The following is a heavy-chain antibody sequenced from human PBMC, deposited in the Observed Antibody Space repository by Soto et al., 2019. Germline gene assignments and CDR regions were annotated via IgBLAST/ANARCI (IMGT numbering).Heavy chain of an antibody. D-gene: IGHD6-19*01. CDR2: FSGSGGST. V-gene: IGHV3-23*01. J-gene: IGHJ6*02. Sequence: EVQLLESGGGLVQPGGSLRLSCAASGFTFSSYAMSWVRQAPGKGLEWVSAFSGSGGSTYYADSVKGRFTISRDNSKTTLYLQMNSLRAEDTAVYYCAKQDSSGWEDYYYYGMDVWGQGTTVTVSS. CDR3: AKQDSSGWEDYYYYGMDV. CDR1: GFTFSSYA.